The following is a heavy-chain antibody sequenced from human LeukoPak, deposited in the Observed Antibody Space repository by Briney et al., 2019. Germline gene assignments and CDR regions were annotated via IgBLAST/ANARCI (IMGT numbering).Heavy chain of an antibody. Sequence: GGSLRLSCAASGFTFSDYYMSWIRQAPGKGLEWVSYISSSGSTIYYADSVKGRFTISRDNAKNSLYLQMNSLRAEDTAVYYCATSGLEYSYGYDAFDIWGQGTMVTVSS. CDR1: GFTFSDYY. D-gene: IGHD5-18*01. V-gene: IGHV3-11*04. J-gene: IGHJ3*02. CDR2: ISSSGSTI. CDR3: ATSGLEYSYGYDAFDI.